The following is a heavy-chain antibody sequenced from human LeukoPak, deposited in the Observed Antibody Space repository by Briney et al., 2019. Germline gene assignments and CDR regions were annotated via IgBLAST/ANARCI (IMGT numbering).Heavy chain of an antibody. CDR1: GFTFSSYG. CDR2: IRYDGSNK. CDR3: AGYYYDSSGYLGAFDI. Sequence: GGSLRLSCAASGFTFSSYGMHWVRQAPGKGLEWVAFIRYDGSNKYYADSVKGRFTISRDNSKNTLYLQMNSLRAEDTAVYYCAGYYYDSSGYLGAFDIWGQGTMVTVSS. D-gene: IGHD3-22*01. V-gene: IGHV3-30*02. J-gene: IGHJ3*02.